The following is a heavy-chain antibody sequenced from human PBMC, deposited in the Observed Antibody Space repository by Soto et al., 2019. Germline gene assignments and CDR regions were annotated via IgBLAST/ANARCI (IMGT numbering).Heavy chain of an antibody. V-gene: IGHV3-53*01. CDR1: GFTVDGNY. CDR3: ATLDV. J-gene: IGHJ6*02. Sequence: PGGSLRLSCAASGFTVDGNYMTWVRQAPGKGLEWVSVIYTGGSRYYADSVQGRFTISRDNPKNTLYLQMNSLRAEDTAVYYCATLDVWGQGTTVTVSS. CDR2: IYTGGSR.